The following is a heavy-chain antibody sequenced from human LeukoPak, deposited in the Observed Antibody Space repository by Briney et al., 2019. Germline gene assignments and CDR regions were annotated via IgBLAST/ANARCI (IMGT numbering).Heavy chain of an antibody. J-gene: IGHJ4*02. CDR1: GGSISSYY. CDR2: IYYSGST. D-gene: IGHD6-13*01. V-gene: IGHV4-59*01. Sequence: SETLSLTCTVSGGSISSYYWSWIRQPAGKGLEWIGYIYYSGSTNYNPSLKSRVTISVDTSKNQFSLKLSSVTAADTAVYYCARDGRAGIAAYYFDYWGPGTLVTVSS. CDR3: ARDGRAGIAAYYFDY.